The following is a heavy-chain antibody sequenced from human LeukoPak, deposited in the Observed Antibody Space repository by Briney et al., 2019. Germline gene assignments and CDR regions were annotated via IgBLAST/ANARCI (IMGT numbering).Heavy chain of an antibody. J-gene: IGHJ4*02. CDR2: IYYSGST. Sequence: TPSGTLSLTCAVSGGSISSYYWSWIRQPAGKGLEWIGDIYYSGSTNYNPSLKSRVIISADTSKNQFSLKLSSVTAADTAVYYCARGKCDRSAYRPPDYWGQGTLVTVSS. V-gene: IGHV4-59*01. D-gene: IGHD3-22*01. CDR3: ARGKCDRSAYRPPDY. CDR1: GGSISSYY.